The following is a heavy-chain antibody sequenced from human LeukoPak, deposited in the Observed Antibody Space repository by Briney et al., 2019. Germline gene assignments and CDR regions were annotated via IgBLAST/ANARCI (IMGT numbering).Heavy chain of an antibody. CDR2: IIPILGIA. J-gene: IGHJ4*02. D-gene: IGHD1-26*01. V-gene: IGHV1-69*04. Sequence: SVKVSCKASGGTFSSYAISWVRQAPGQGLEWMGRIIPILGIANYAQKFQGRVTITADKSTSTAYMELSSLRSEDTAVYYCARVVSGIVGAAQIYYFDYWGQGTLVTVSS. CDR3: ARVVSGIVGAAQIYYFDY. CDR1: GGTFSSYA.